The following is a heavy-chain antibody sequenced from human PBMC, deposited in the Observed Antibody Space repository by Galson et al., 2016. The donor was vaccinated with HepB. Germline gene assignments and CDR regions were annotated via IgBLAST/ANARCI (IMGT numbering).Heavy chain of an antibody. D-gene: IGHD3-16*02. Sequence: SLRLSCAASGFTFTTSTMRWVRQAPGKGLEWVSYINRSGTDIYYAKSVKGRFTISRDNTKNSLYLQLNSLRAEDTAVHYCARQKFGGLIVESYLDLWGRGTLVTVSS. CDR3: ARQKFGGLIVESYLDL. V-gene: IGHV3-21*04. CDR1: GFTFTTST. J-gene: IGHJ2*01. CDR2: INRSGTDI.